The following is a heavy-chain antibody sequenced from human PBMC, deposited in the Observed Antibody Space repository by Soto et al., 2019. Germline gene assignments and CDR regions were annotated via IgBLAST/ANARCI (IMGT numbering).Heavy chain of an antibody. Sequence: QVQLVQSGAEVKKPGASVKVSCKASGYTFTSYGLSWVRQAPGQGLEWMGRISAYNYNTNYAQKLQGTVNMTTDPATSTAYMELRRLRSDDTAVYYCARVVGALGHWFAPWGQGTLVTVSS. CDR1: GYTFTSYG. V-gene: IGHV1-18*01. CDR2: ISAYNYNT. CDR3: ARVVGALGHWFAP. D-gene: IGHD1-26*01. J-gene: IGHJ5*02.